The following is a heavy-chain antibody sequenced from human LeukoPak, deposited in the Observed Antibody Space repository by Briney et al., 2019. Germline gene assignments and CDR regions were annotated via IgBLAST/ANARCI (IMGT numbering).Heavy chain of an antibody. CDR2: IKQDGSEK. Sequence: GGSLRLSCAASGFTFSNHWMSWVRQAPGKGLEWVANIKQDGSEKYYVDSVKGRFTISRDNAKNSLYLQMNSLRAEDTAVYYCARLLYYMSEYYHYYMDVWGKGTTVTVSS. D-gene: IGHD3-10*01. J-gene: IGHJ6*03. CDR1: GFTFSNHW. CDR3: ARLLYYMSEYYHYYMDV. V-gene: IGHV3-7*01.